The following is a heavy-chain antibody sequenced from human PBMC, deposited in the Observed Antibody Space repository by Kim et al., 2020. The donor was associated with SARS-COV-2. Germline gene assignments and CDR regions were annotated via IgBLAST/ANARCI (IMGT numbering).Heavy chain of an antibody. CDR3: SRRTVPAAGGNYALDV. D-gene: IGHD6-25*01. CDR1: GFSFSDSD. Sequence: GGSLRLSCAASGFSFSDSDIHWVRQASGEGLEWVGRIRGKVNNYATEYSASARGRFTISRDDSQNTAFLQMSSLKTDDTALYYCSRRTVPAAGGNYALDVWGQGTTVIVCS. CDR2: IRGKVNNYAT. J-gene: IGHJ6*02. V-gene: IGHV3-73*01.